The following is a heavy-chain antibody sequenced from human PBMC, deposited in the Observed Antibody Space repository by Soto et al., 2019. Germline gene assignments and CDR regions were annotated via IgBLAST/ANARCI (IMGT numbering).Heavy chain of an antibody. CDR3: AREWLVLKRIKSPYYYGMDV. V-gene: IGHV1-69*13. D-gene: IGHD6-19*01. CDR2: IIPIFGTA. Sequence: ASVKVSCKASGGTFSSYAISWVRQAPGQGLEWMGGIIPIFGTANYAQKFQGRVTITADESTSTAYMELSSLRSEDTAVYYCAREWLVLKRIKSPYYYGMDVWGQGTTVTVSS. CDR1: GGTFSSYA. J-gene: IGHJ6*02.